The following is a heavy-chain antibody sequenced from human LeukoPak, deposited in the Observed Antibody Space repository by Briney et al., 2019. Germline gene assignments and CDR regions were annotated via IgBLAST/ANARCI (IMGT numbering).Heavy chain of an antibody. V-gene: IGHV3-21*01. CDR1: GFTFSSYS. Sequence: AGGSLRLSCAASGFTFSSYSMTWVRQAPGKGLEWVSSISSSSSYIYYADSVKGRFTISRDNAKNSLYLQMNSLRAEDTAVYYCARDNHDSSGYPYYFDYWGQGTMVTVSS. CDR3: ARDNHDSSGYPYYFDY. J-gene: IGHJ4*02. D-gene: IGHD3-22*01. CDR2: ISSSSSYI.